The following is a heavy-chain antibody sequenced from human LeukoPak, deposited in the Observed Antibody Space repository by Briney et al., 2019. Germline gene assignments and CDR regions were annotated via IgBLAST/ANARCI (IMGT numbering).Heavy chain of an antibody. CDR1: GGSVSSGGYS. J-gene: IGHJ4*02. D-gene: IGHD3-22*01. CDR3: ARIWGGSSGYRYYHFDY. Sequence: SETLSLTCAVSGGSVSSGGYSYSWIRQPPGKGLEWIGYIYHSGSTYYNPSLKSRVTISVDRSKNQFSLKLSSVTAADTAVYYCARIWGGSSGYRYYHFDYWGQGTLVTVSS. CDR2: IYHSGST. V-gene: IGHV4-30-2*01.